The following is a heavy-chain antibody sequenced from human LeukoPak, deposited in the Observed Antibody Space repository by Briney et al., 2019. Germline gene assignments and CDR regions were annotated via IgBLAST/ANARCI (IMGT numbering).Heavy chain of an antibody. Sequence: GGSLRVSCAASGFTFSDHPMHWVRQAPGKGLEYVSTITTNGGSIYYANSVKGRFTISRDNSKNTLYLQMGSLRAEDMAVYYCARDKLGGSGSLDCWGQGTLVTVSS. J-gene: IGHJ4*02. V-gene: IGHV3-64*01. D-gene: IGHD3-10*01. CDR3: ARDKLGGSGSLDC. CDR2: ITTNGGSI. CDR1: GFTFSDHP.